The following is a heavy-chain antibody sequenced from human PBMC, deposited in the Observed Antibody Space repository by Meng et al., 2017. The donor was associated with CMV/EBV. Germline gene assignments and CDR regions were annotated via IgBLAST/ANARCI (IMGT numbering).Heavy chain of an antibody. D-gene: IGHD2-15*01. J-gene: IGHJ5*02. CDR1: GFTFSSYD. Sequence: GGSLRLSCAASGFTFSSYDTHWVRQATGKGLEWVSAIGTAGDTYYPGSVKGRFTISRENAKNSLYLQMNSLRAGDTAVYYCARGVRGLLGWFDPWGQGTLVTVSS. CDR3: ARGVRGLLGWFDP. CDR2: IGTAGDT. V-gene: IGHV3-13*01.